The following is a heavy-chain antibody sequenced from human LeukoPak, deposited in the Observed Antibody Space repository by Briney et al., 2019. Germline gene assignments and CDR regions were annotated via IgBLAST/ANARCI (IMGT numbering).Heavy chain of an antibody. CDR1: GYTFTGYY. CDR2: INPNSGGT. Sequence: ASVKVSCKASGYTFTGYYMHWVRQAPGQGLERMGWINPNSGGTNYAQKFQGRVTMTRDTSISTAYMELSRLRSDDTAVYYCARREGSSALIDAFDIWGQGTMVTVSS. V-gene: IGHV1-2*02. J-gene: IGHJ3*02. CDR3: ARREGSSALIDAFDI. D-gene: IGHD6-6*01.